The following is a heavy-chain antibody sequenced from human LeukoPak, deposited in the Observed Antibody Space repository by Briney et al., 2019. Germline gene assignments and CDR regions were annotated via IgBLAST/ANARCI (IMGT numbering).Heavy chain of an antibody. CDR2: IDTAGDT. V-gene: IGHV3-13*04. CDR1: GFSLSNYD. J-gene: IGHJ6*02. CDR3: ARDSSWVYGSGVMDV. D-gene: IGHD3-10*01. Sequence: GGSLRLACAASGFSLSNYDMYWVRQVTGKGLEWVSTIDTAGDTKYPGSVKGRFTISRENGKNFLYLQMNSLRAGDTAVYYCARDSSWVYGSGVMDVWGQGTTVTVSS.